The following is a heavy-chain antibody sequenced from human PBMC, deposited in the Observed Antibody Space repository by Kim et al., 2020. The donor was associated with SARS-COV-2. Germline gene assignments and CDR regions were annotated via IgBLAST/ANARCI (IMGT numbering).Heavy chain of an antibody. J-gene: IGHJ6*02. Sequence: ASVKVSCKASGYTFTSYAMHWVRQAPGQRLEWMGWINAGNGNTKYSQKFQGRVTITRDTSASTAYMELSSLSSEDTAVYYCARDPDPLSSWYENYYGMDVWGQGTTVTVSS. CDR2: INAGNGNT. V-gene: IGHV1-3*01. CDR1: GYTFTSYA. CDR3: ARDPDPLSSWYENYYGMDV. D-gene: IGHD6-13*01.